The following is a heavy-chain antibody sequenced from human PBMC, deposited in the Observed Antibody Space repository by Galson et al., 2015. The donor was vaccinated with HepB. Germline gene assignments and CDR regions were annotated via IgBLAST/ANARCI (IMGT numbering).Heavy chain of an antibody. D-gene: IGHD3-22*01. CDR2: ISSDSNYI. V-gene: IGHV3-21*01. Sequence: SLRLSCAASGFTFTTYGLSWVRQAPGKGLEWVSFISSDSNYIYYADSLRGRFTIPRDNAKNSLYLQMNGLRAEDTAVYYCASRLYDSTGYFLDAFDIWGQGTMVTVSS. J-gene: IGHJ3*02. CDR1: GFTFTTYG. CDR3: ASRLYDSTGYFLDAFDI.